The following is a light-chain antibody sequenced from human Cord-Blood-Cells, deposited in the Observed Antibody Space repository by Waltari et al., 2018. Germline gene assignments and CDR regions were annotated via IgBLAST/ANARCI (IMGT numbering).Light chain of an antibody. Sequence: DIQMTQSPSSLSASVGDRVTITFQASQDISNYLNWYQQKPGKAPKLLIYGASNLETGVPSRFSGSGSGTDFTFTISSLQPEDIATYYCQQYYNLPITFGQGTRLEIK. CDR1: QDISNY. V-gene: IGKV1-33*01. CDR2: GAS. J-gene: IGKJ5*01. CDR3: QQYYNLPIT.